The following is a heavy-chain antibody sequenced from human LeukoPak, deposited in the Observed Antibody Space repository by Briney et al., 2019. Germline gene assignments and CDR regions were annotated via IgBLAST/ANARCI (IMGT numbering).Heavy chain of an antibody. V-gene: IGHV3-30-3*01. CDR1: GFTFSSYA. J-gene: IGHJ4*02. CDR2: ISYDGSNK. D-gene: IGHD3-9*01. Sequence: WGSLRLSCAASGFTFSSYAMHWVRQAPGKGLEWVAVISYDGSNKCYADSVKGRFTISRDNSKNTLYLQMNSLRAEDTAVYYCARGNFDWLSRPLDYWGQGTLVTVSS. CDR3: ARGNFDWLSRPLDY.